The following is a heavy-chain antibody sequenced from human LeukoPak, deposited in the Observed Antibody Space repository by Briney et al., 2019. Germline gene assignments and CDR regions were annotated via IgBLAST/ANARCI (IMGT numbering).Heavy chain of an antibody. CDR2: FDPEDGET. Sequence: ASVKVSCKVSGYTLTELSMHWVRQAPGQGLEWMGGFDPEDGETIYAQKFQGRVAMTEDTFTDTAYMELSSLRSEDTGVYYCATGGFMVRGVIIPHWGQGTLVTVSS. V-gene: IGHV1-24*01. D-gene: IGHD3-10*01. CDR1: GYTLTELS. CDR3: ATGGFMVRGVIIPH. J-gene: IGHJ4*02.